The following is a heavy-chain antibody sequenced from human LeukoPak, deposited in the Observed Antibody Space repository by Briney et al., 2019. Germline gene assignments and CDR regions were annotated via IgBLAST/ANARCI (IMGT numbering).Heavy chain of an antibody. V-gene: IGHV1-69*13. D-gene: IGHD2-15*01. J-gene: IGHJ4*02. Sequence: SVKVSCKASGGAFSSYAISWVRQAPGQGLEWMGGIIPIFGTANYAQKFQGRVTITADESTSTAYMELSSLRSEDTAVYYCARAGVAAMSPFDYWGQGTLVTVSS. CDR3: ARAGVAAMSPFDY. CDR2: IIPIFGTA. CDR1: GGAFSSYA.